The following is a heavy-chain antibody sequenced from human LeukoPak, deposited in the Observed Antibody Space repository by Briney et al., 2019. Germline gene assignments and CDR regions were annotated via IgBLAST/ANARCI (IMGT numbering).Heavy chain of an antibody. J-gene: IGHJ4*02. Sequence: GGSLRLSCVASAFAFSSNWMSWVRQAPGKGLEWVAVIWYDGYNKYYADSVKGRFTISRDNSKNTLYLQMNSLRAEDTAVYYCARDRKSSSWYGATFDYWGQGTLVTVSS. CDR1: AFAFSSNW. CDR3: ARDRKSSSWYGATFDY. D-gene: IGHD6-13*01. V-gene: IGHV3-33*08. CDR2: IWYDGYNK.